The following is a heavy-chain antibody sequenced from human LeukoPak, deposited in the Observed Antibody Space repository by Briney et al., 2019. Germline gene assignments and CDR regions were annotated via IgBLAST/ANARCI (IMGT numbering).Heavy chain of an antibody. CDR3: ARQTGSGLFILP. CDR1: GGSISSYY. D-gene: IGHD3/OR15-3a*01. J-gene: IGHJ4*02. CDR2: IYYTGNT. V-gene: IGHV4-59*05. Sequence: SETLSLTCTVSGGSISSYYWSWIRQPAGKGLEWIGSIYYTGNTYYNASLKSQVSISIDTSKNQFSLKLTSVTAADTAVYYCARQTGSGLFILPGGQGTLVTVSS.